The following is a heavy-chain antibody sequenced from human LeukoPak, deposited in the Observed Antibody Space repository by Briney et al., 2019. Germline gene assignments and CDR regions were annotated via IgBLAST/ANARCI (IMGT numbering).Heavy chain of an antibody. Sequence: QPGGSLRLSCAASGFTFSGYEMNWVRQAPGKGLEWVSYITGRGSTIYYADSVKGRFTISRDNAKNSLYLQMNSLRAEDTAVYYCARGGSSSWYRYYFDYWGQGTLVTVSS. CDR2: ITGRGSTI. CDR3: ARGGSSSWYRYYFDY. CDR1: GFTFSGYE. D-gene: IGHD6-13*01. J-gene: IGHJ4*02. V-gene: IGHV3-48*03.